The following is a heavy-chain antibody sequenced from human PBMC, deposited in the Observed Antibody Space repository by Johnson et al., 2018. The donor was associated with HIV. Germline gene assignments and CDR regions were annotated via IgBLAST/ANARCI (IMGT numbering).Heavy chain of an antibody. CDR3: TRDFSSGWYSARVAFDI. Sequence: VQLVESGGGLVQPGRSLRLSCTASGFTFDDYAMSWVRQAPGKGLEWVGFIRSKAYGGTTEYAASVKGRFIISRDDSKSIAYLQMNSLKTEDTAVYYCTRDFSSGWYSARVAFDIWGQGTSVTVSS. V-gene: IGHV3-49*04. CDR1: GFTFDDYA. D-gene: IGHD6-19*01. CDR2: IRSKAYGGTT. J-gene: IGHJ3*02.